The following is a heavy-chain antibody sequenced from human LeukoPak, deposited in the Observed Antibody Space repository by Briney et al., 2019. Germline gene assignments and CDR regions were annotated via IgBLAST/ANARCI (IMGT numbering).Heavy chain of an antibody. Sequence: GASVKVSCKASGYTFTSYGISWVRQAPGQGLEWMGWISVYNGNTNYAQKLQGRVTMTTDTSTSTAYMELRSLRSDDTAVYYCARVGLTTVTSVSDYWGQGTLVTVSS. D-gene: IGHD4-11*01. CDR2: ISVYNGNT. V-gene: IGHV1-18*01. CDR3: ARVGLTTVTSVSDY. J-gene: IGHJ4*02. CDR1: GYTFTSYG.